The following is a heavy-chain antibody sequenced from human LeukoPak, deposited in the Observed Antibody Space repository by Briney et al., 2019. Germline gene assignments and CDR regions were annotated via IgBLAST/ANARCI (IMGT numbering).Heavy chain of an antibody. Sequence: PGGSLRLSCVASGFTFDSYWMGWVRQAPGKGLEWVANIKQDGNEKHYVDSVKGRFIISRDNARNSLYLQMNNLRVEDTAVYYCARRYFDLWGRGTLVTVSS. J-gene: IGHJ2*01. CDR2: IKQDGNEK. V-gene: IGHV3-7*03. CDR1: GFTFDSYW. CDR3: ARRYFDL.